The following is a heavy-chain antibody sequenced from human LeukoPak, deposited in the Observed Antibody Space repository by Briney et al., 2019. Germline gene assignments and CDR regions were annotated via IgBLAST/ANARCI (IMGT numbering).Heavy chain of an antibody. Sequence: GGSLRLSCAASGFTFDTYGMSWVRQAPGKGLEWVSSISSSSANTYYADSVKGRFTISRDNSKNMLYLQMNSLRAEDTAVYYCAKDGTGCGGDCYSDYWGQGTLVTVSS. D-gene: IGHD2-21*02. CDR3: AKDGTGCGGDCYSDY. V-gene: IGHV3-23*01. CDR1: GFTFDTYG. CDR2: ISSSSANT. J-gene: IGHJ4*02.